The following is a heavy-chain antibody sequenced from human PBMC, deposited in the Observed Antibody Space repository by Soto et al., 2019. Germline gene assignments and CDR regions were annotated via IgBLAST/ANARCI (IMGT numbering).Heavy chain of an antibody. CDR2: VSASART. V-gene: IGHV4-4*07. J-gene: IGHJ2*01. CDR1: GDSISNVY. D-gene: IGHD7-27*01. CDR3: ATGLGRYLDL. Sequence: QVQLQESGPGLVKPSETLSLTCTVSGDSISNVYWSWIRQPAGKGLESMGRVSASARTNYNPSLQSRATMSLDASKHQSSLRLTSVSAAETAVYFCATGLGRYLDLWGRGTLVIVSS.